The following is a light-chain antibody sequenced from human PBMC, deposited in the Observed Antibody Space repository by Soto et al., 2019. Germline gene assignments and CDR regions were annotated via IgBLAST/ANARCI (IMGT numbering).Light chain of an antibody. V-gene: IGKV3-20*01. J-gene: IGKJ4*01. Sequence: EIVLTQSPGTLSLSPGERATLSCRASQSVSRSYLAWYQQKPGQAPRLLIYGASSRATGIPDRFGGSGSGTDFSLTISRLEPEDFAVYYCQQYGSSPLTFGGGTKVEIK. CDR1: QSVSRSY. CDR3: QQYGSSPLT. CDR2: GAS.